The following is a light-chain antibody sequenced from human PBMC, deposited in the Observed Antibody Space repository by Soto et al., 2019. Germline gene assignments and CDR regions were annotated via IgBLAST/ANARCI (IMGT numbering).Light chain of an antibody. CDR2: GAS. V-gene: IGKV3-20*01. CDR3: QQYGTSSFT. CDR1: QNISSNY. Sequence: EIVLTQSPGTLSLSPGERATLSCRAGQNISSNYLAWYQQKPGQAPRLLIYGASSRATDIPDRFSGGGSGTDFTLTVNRLEPVDFAVYYCQQYGTSSFTFGPGTKVDIK. J-gene: IGKJ3*01.